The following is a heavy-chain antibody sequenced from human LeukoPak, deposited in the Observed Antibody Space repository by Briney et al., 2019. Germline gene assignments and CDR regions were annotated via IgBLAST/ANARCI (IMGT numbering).Heavy chain of an antibody. J-gene: IGHJ6*02. V-gene: IGHV4-34*01. CDR2: INHSGST. D-gene: IGHD3-10*01. CDR1: GGSFSGYY. Sequence: XETLSLTCAXYGGSFSGYYWSWIRQPPGKGLEWIGEINHSGSTNYNPSLKSRVTISVDTSKNQFSLKLSSVTAADTAVYYCARGNYYGSGSYPYYYYGMDVWGQGTTVTVSS. CDR3: ARGNYYGSGSYPYYYYGMDV.